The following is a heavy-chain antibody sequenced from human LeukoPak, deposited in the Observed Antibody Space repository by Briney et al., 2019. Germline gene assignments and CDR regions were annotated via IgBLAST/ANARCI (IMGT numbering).Heavy chain of an antibody. CDR2: INHSGST. CDR1: GGSFSGYY. J-gene: IGHJ4*02. V-gene: IGHV4-34*01. CDR3: ARRGFGISMVRGTKDPDFDY. D-gene: IGHD3-10*01. Sequence: NPSETLSLTCAVYGGSFSGYYWSWIRQPPGKGLEWIGEINHSGSTNYNPSLKSRVTISVDTSKNQFSLKLSSVTAADTAVYYCARRGFGISMVRGTKDPDFDYWGQGTLVTVSS.